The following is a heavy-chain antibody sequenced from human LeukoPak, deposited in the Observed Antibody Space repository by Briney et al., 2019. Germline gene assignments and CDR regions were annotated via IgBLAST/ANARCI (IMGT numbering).Heavy chain of an antibody. V-gene: IGHV3-23*01. D-gene: IGHD1-26*01. Sequence: GGSLRLSCAASGFTFSSYVMNWVRQAPGKGLEWVSDISDSGGSTNYADSVKGRFTISRDNSKNTLYLQMNSLRAEDTAVYYCAKPSGIYEAYDYWGQGTLVTVSS. CDR1: GFTFSSYV. CDR3: AKPSGIYEAYDY. J-gene: IGHJ4*02. CDR2: ISDSGGST.